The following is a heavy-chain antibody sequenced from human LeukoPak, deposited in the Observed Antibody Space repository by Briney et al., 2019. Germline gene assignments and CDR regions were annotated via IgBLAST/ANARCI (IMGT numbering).Heavy chain of an antibody. V-gene: IGHV1-8*01. Sequence: ASVKVSCKASGYTFTSYDINWVRQATGQGLEWMGWMNPNSGNTGYAQKFQGRVTMTRNTSISTAYMELSSLRSDDTAVYYCARVSENHWYFDLWGRGTLVTVSS. CDR2: MNPNSGNT. CDR3: ARVSENHWYFDL. CDR1: GYTFTSYD. J-gene: IGHJ2*01.